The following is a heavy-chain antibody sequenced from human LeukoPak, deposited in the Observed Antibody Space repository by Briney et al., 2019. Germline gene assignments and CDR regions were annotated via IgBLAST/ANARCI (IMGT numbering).Heavy chain of an antibody. J-gene: IGHJ4*02. CDR2: TSGSAGSS. D-gene: IGHD4-17*01. CDR1: GFTFSSYA. Sequence: GGSLRLSCAASGFTFSSYAMSWVRQAPGKGLEWVSTTSGSAGSSYYADSVKGRFTISRDNSKSTLHLQMDSLRAEDTAVYYCAKDQYDSGDYYFDFWGQGTLVTVSS. CDR3: AKDQYDSGDYYFDF. V-gene: IGHV3-23*01.